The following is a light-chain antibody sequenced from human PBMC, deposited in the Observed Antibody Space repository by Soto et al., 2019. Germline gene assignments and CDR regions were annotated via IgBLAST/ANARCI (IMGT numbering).Light chain of an antibody. Sequence: QAVVTQPPSVSGAPGQRVTISCTGSSSNIGAGYDVHWYQQLPGTAPKLLIYGYTNRPSGVPGRFSGSKSGTSASLAITGLQAEDEADYYCQSYDSSLSGYVFGTGTKVTVL. CDR2: GYT. V-gene: IGLV1-40*01. CDR1: SSNIGAGYD. J-gene: IGLJ1*01. CDR3: QSYDSSLSGYV.